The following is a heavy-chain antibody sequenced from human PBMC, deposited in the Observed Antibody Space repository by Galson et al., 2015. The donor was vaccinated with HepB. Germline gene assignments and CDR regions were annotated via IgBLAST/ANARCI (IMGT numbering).Heavy chain of an antibody. CDR3: ARNGVPYCSGGSCYFWFDP. D-gene: IGHD2-15*01. CDR2: ISAYNGNT. J-gene: IGHJ5*02. Sequence: SVKVSCKASGYTFTSYGISWVRQAPGQGLEWMGWISAYNGNTNYAQKFQGRVTITADKSTSTAYMELSSLRSEDTAVYYCARNGVPYCSGGSCYFWFDPWGQGTLVTVSS. CDR1: GYTFTSYG. V-gene: IGHV1-18*04.